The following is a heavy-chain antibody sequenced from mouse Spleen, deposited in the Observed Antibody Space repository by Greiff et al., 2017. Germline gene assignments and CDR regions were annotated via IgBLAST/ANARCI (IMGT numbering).Heavy chain of an antibody. J-gene: IGHJ4*01. CDR1: GFTFSSYA. V-gene: IGHV5-9*04. CDR2: ISSGGGNT. D-gene: IGHD1-1*01. CDR3: ARHYYGSSYAMDY. Sequence: EVKLVESGGGLVKLGGSLKLSCAASGFTFSSYAMSWVRQTPEKRLEWVATISSGGGNTYSPDSVKGRFTISRDNAKNTLYLQMSSLKSEDTAMYYCARHYYGSSYAMDYWGQGTSVTVSS.